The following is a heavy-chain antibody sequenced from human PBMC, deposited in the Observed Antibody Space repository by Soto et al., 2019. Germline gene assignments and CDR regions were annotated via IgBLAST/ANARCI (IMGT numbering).Heavy chain of an antibody. Sequence: PGGSLRLSCAASGFTFSSYWMYWVRQAPGKGLEWVAVISYDGSNKYYADSVKGRFTISRDNSKNTLYLQMNSLRAEDTAVYYCARVPDYWGQGILVTVSS. CDR1: GFTFSSYW. V-gene: IGHV3-30*03. CDR3: ARVPDY. CDR2: ISYDGSNK. D-gene: IGHD2-2*01. J-gene: IGHJ4*02.